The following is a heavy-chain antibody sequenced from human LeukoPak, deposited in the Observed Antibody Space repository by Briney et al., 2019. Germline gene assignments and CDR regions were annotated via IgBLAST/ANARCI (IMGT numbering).Heavy chain of an antibody. J-gene: IGHJ4*02. D-gene: IGHD3-22*01. CDR3: ARAQYYSDSTGYYYLHY. CDR2: ISSSSSTI. V-gene: IGHV3-48*01. Sequence: TGGSLRLSCVGSGFTFSSYHMNWVRQAPGKGLEWDSYISSSSSTIYYADSVKGRFTISRDNAKNSLYLQTNSLRAEDTAVYYCARAQYYSDSTGYYYLHYWGQGTLVTVSS. CDR1: GFTFSSYH.